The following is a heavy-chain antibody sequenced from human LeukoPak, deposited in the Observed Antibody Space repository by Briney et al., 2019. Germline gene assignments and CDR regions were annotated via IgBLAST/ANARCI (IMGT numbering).Heavy chain of an antibody. CDR2: INSDGTSA. CDR1: GFTFSSYF. CDR3: VRSVVVVTGVPGY. D-gene: IGHD2-21*02. Sequence: GGSLRLSCAASGFTFSSYFMHWVRQAPGEGLVWVSRINSDGTSATYADSVKGRFTISRDNAKNTLYLQMNSLRAEDTAEYYCVRSVVVVTGVPGYWGQGTLVTVSS. V-gene: IGHV3-74*01. J-gene: IGHJ4*02.